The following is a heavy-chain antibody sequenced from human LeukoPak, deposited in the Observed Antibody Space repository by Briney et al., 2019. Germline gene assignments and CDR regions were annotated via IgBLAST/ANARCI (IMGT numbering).Heavy chain of an antibody. J-gene: IGHJ4*02. CDR2: IYHDGST. CDR1: GYSISSSYY. CDR3: ARGFPFDFDY. Sequence: PSETLSLTCTVSGYSISSSYYWSWIRQPPGRGLEWVAYIYHDGSTNHNPSLKSRVIISVDTSKNQFSLKLSSVTAADTAVYYCARGFPFDFDYWGQGTLVTVSS. V-gene: IGHV4-61*01.